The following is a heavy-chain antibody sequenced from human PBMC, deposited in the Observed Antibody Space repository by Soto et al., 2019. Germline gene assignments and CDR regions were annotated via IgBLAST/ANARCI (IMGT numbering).Heavy chain of an antibody. J-gene: IGHJ5*02. V-gene: IGHV3-30*18. D-gene: IGHD2-15*01. CDR1: GSTFSSYG. Sequence: LRLSCAASGSTFSSYGMHWVRQAPGKGLEWVAVISYDGSNKYYADSVKGRFTISRDNSKNTLYLQMNSLRAEDTAVYYCAKTDCSGGSCYNNWFDPWGQGTLVTVSS. CDR2: ISYDGSNK. CDR3: AKTDCSGGSCYNNWFDP.